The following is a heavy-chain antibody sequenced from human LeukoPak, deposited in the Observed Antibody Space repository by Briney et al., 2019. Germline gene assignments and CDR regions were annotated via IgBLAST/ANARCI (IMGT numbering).Heavy chain of an antibody. J-gene: IGHJ4*02. D-gene: IGHD6-19*01. V-gene: IGHV4-34*01. CDR1: GGSFSGYY. CDR3: ARTAVEALDY. CDR2: IYYSGST. Sequence: PSETLSLTCAVYGGSFSGYYWSWIRQPPGKGLEWIGNIYYSGSTYYKPSLKSRVTISVDTSKNQFSLKLSSVTAADTAVYYCARTAVEALDYWGQGTLVTVSS.